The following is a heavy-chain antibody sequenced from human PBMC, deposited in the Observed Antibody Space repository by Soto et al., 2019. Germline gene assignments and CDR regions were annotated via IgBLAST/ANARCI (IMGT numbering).Heavy chain of an antibody. Sequence: QVQLVQSGAEVKKPGASVKVSCKASGGTFSSYAISWVRQAPGQGLEWMGGIIPIFGTANYAQKFQGRVTITADESTSTAYMELSSLRSEDTAVYYCARDGGEQLVEGDNWFDPWGQGTVVTVSS. V-gene: IGHV1-69*01. CDR1: GGTFSSYA. CDR2: IIPIFGTA. D-gene: IGHD6-6*01. J-gene: IGHJ5*02. CDR3: ARDGGEQLVEGDNWFDP.